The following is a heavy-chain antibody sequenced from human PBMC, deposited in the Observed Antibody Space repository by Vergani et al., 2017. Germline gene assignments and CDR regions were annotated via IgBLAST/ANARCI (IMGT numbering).Heavy chain of an antibody. J-gene: IGHJ4*01. Sequence: EVHLLESGGGLVKSGGSLRLSCAASGFNFSNSAVSWVRQAPGRGLAWVSSISGPGLSTYCADSVKGRFSISRDNSTNTVFMQMHSLRAEDTAIYYCVKEKIDLGSYFFDSWGQGILVTVSS. CDR1: GFNFSNSA. CDR3: VKEKIDLGSYFFDS. V-gene: IGHV3-23*01. D-gene: IGHD2/OR15-2a*01. CDR2: ISGPGLST.